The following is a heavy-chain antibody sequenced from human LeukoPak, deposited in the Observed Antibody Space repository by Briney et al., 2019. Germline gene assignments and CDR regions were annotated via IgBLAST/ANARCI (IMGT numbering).Heavy chain of an antibody. V-gene: IGHV4-4*07. J-gene: IGHJ3*02. Sequence: PSETLSLTCAVYGGSFSNYYWSWIRQPAGKGPEWIGRIYTSGSTKYNPSLKSRVTISVDTSKNQFSLRLSSVTAADTAVYYCAREFWNYRSGSLQAFDIWGQGTMVTVSS. D-gene: IGHD3-10*01. CDR1: GGSFSNYY. CDR2: IYTSGST. CDR3: AREFWNYRSGSLQAFDI.